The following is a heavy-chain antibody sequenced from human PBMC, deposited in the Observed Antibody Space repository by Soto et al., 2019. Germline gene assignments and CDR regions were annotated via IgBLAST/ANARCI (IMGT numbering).Heavy chain of an antibody. D-gene: IGHD5-18*01. CDR1: GGSISSYY. CDR2: IYYSGST. Sequence: PSETLSLTCTVSGGSISSYYWSWIRQPPGKGLEWIGYIYYSGSTNYNPSLKSRDTKSVDTSKNQLSLKLSSVTDADTAVYFCARVGYSYGLYALAGSYYFDYWGQGTLVTVS. J-gene: IGHJ4*02. CDR3: ARVGYSYGLYALAGSYYFDY. V-gene: IGHV4-59*01.